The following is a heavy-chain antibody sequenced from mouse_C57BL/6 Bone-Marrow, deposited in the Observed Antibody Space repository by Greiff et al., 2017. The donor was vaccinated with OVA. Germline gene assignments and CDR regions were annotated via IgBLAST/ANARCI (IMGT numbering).Heavy chain of an antibody. Sequence: QVQLQQPGAELVKPGASVKLSCKASGYTFTSYWMQWVKQRPGQGLEWIGEIDPSDSYTNYNQKFKGKATLTVDTSSSTAYMQLSSLTSEDSAVYYCAKIYYGYNWYFDVWGTGTTVTVSS. J-gene: IGHJ1*03. CDR2: IDPSDSYT. CDR3: AKIYYGYNWYFDV. CDR1: GYTFTSYW. V-gene: IGHV1-50*01. D-gene: IGHD2-2*01.